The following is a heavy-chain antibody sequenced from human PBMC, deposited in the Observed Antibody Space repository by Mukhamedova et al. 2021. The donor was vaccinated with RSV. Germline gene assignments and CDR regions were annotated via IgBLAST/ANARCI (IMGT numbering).Heavy chain of an antibody. CDR3: AKDTYYYGSGSYFDY. D-gene: IGHD3-10*01. J-gene: IGHJ4*02. Sequence: GLEWVSAISGSGGSTYYADSVKGRFTISRDNSENTLYLQMNSLRAEDTAVYYCAKDTYYYGSGSYFDYWGQGTLVTASS. CDR2: ISGSGGST. V-gene: IGHV3-23*01.